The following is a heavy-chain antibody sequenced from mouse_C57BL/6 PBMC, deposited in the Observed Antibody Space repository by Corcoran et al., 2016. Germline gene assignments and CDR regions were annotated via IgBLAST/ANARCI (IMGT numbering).Heavy chain of an antibody. CDR3: ARDYGRGWYFDV. V-gene: IGHV9-3*01. Sequence: QIQLVQSGPELKKPGETVKISCKASGYTFTTYGMSRVKQAPGKGLKWMGWINTYSGVPTYADDFKGRFAFSLETSASTAYLQINNLKNEDTATYFCARDYGRGWYFDVWGTGTTVTVSS. D-gene: IGHD1-1*01. CDR2: INTYSGVP. J-gene: IGHJ1*03. CDR1: GYTFTTYG.